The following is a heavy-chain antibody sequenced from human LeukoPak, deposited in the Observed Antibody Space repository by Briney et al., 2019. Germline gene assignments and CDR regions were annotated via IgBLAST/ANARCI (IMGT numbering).Heavy chain of an antibody. Sequence: GASVKVSCKASGGTFSSYAISWVRQAPGQGLDWMGGIIPIFGTANYAQKFQGRVTITADESTSTAYMELSSLRSEDTAVYYCARGGGYCSSTSCYVYYYYGMDVWGQGTTVTVSS. D-gene: IGHD2-2*03. CDR3: ARGGGYCSSTSCYVYYYYGMDV. V-gene: IGHV1-69*13. CDR1: GGTFSSYA. J-gene: IGHJ6*02. CDR2: IIPIFGTA.